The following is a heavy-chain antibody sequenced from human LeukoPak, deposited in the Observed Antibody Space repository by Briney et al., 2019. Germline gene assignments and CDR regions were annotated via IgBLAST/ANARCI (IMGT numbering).Heavy chain of an antibody. J-gene: IGHJ5*02. V-gene: IGHV3-21*01. CDR3: ARDLYYYGSGRLGDWFDP. CDR2: ISSSSYI. D-gene: IGHD3-10*01. CDR1: GFTFSSYS. Sequence: GSLRLSCAASGFTFSSYSMNWVRQAPGKGLEWVSSISSSSYIYYADSVKGRFTISRDNAKSSLYLQMNSLRAEDTAVYYCARDLYYYGSGRLGDWFDPWGQGTLVTVSS.